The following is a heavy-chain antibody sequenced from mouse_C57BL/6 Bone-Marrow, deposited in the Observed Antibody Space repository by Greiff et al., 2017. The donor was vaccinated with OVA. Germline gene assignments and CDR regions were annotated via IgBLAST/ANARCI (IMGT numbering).Heavy chain of an antibody. CDR1: GFSFNTYA. Sequence: DVQLVESGGGLVQPKGSLKLSCAASGFSFNTYAMNWVRQAPGKGLEWVARIRSKSNNYATYYADSVKDRFTISRDDSESMLYLQMNNLKTEDTAMDYCVRHNPSSYWYFDDWGTGTTVTVSS. CDR3: VRHNPSSYWYFDD. D-gene: IGHD1-1*01. V-gene: IGHV10-1*01. J-gene: IGHJ1*03. CDR2: IRSKSNNYAT.